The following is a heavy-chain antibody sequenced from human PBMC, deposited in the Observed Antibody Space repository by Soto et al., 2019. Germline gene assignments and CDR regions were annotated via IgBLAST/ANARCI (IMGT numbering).Heavy chain of an antibody. Sequence: QVQLVQSGGEVKKPGASVKVSCKGSDYTFNNSTVNWVREAPGQGLEWMGWIDTYNADTNFAQKFQDRIILTTDRSTSTAYMELRSLRSDDTAVYFCATSYYGILTAFDSWGQGALVTVSS. V-gene: IGHV1-18*01. CDR2: IDTYNADT. J-gene: IGHJ4*02. CDR3: ATSYYGILTAFDS. D-gene: IGHD3-9*01. CDR1: DYTFNNST.